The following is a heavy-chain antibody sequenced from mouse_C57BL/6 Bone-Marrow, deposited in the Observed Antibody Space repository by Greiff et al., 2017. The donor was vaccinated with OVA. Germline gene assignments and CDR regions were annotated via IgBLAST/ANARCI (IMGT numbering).Heavy chain of an antibody. CDR2: IYPGSGST. Sequence: VQLQQPGAELVKPGASVKMSCKASGYTFTSYWITWVKQRPGQGLEWIGDIYPGSGSTNYNEKFKSKATLTVDTSSSTAYMQLSSLTSEDSAVYYCARLDGYYLAWFAYWGRGTLVTVSA. V-gene: IGHV1-55*01. J-gene: IGHJ3*01. D-gene: IGHD2-12*01. CDR3: ARLDGYYLAWFAY. CDR1: GYTFTSYW.